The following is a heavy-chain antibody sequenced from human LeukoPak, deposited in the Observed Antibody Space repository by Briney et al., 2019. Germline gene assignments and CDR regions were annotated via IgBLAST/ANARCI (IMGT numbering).Heavy chain of an antibody. J-gene: IGHJ3*02. V-gene: IGHV1-18*01. Sequence: ASVKVSCKASGYTFTSYGISWVRQAPGQGLEWMGWISAYNGNTNYAQKLQGRVTMTTDTSTSTAYMELRSLRSDDTAVYYCARGGALYYDILTGYYKGAFDIWGQGTMVTVSS. CDR3: ARGGALYYDILTGYYKGAFDI. CDR2: ISAYNGNT. D-gene: IGHD3-9*01. CDR1: GYTFTSYG.